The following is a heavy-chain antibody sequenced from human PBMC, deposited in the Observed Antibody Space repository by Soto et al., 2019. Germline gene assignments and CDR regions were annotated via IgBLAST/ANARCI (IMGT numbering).Heavy chain of an antibody. V-gene: IGHV1-46*01. D-gene: IGHD2-15*01. CDR3: ARDGGLLTASWDYDL. Sequence: QVQLVQSGADVKKPGTSVKVSCKAAGYSFTNYCMYWVRQAPGQGLEWMGMINPRTGSTRYAPKFQDRVTLTRDTSTTTVYMELSTLISDATAVYYCARDGGLLTASWDYDLWGPGTLVTVAS. J-gene: IGHJ2*01. CDR1: GYSFTNYC. CDR2: INPRTGST.